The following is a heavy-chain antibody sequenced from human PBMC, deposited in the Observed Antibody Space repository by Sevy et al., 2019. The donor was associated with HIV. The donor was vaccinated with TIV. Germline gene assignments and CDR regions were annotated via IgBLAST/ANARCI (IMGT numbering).Heavy chain of an antibody. CDR3: AHETFGRFEA. CDR2: IKADGSDK. V-gene: IGHV3-7*01. CDR1: GFTFSANW. D-gene: IGHD3-16*01. Sequence: GGSLRLSCAASGFTFSANWMNWVRQAPGKGLEWVANIKADGSDKHYVDSVEGRFTISRDNAQKLLFLQMNSLRVEDTAVYYCAHETFGRFEAWGQGTLVTVSS. J-gene: IGHJ4*02.